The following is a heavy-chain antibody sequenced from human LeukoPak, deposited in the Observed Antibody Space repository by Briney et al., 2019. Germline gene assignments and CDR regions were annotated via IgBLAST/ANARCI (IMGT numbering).Heavy chain of an antibody. CDR1: GGSISSGSYY. CDR3: ARSYDFWSGYYSFDY. CDR2: IYTSGST. J-gene: IGHJ4*02. V-gene: IGHV4-61*02. D-gene: IGHD3-3*01. Sequence: SQTLSLTCTVSGGSISSGSYYWRWIRQPAGKGLEWIGRIYTSGSTNYNPSLKSRVTISVDTSKNQFSLKLSSVTAADTAVYYCARSYDFWSGYYSFDYWGQETLVTVSS.